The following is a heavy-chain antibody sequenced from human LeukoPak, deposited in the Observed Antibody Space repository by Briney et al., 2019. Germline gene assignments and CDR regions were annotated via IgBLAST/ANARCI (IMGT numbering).Heavy chain of an antibody. J-gene: IGHJ4*02. D-gene: IGHD3-16*02. CDR2: IRSSIYGGTP. CDR3: TTDQTYDYVWGSYRYPNFDY. Sequence: PGGSLRLSCTSSGFTFREFAVSWFRQAPGKGLEWIGFIRSSIYGGTPKAAASVKGRFIFSRDDSKGVAYLRMNSLKTEDTAVYYCTTDQTYDYVWGSYRYPNFDYWGQGTLVTVSS. V-gene: IGHV3-49*03. CDR1: GFTFREFA.